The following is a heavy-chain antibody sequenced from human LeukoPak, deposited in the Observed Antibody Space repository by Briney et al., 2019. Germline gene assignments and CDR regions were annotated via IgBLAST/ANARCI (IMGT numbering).Heavy chain of an antibody. Sequence: GGSLRLSCAASGFTFSSYGMHRVRQAPGKGLEWVALIRYDGSNKYYADSVKGRFTISRDNSKNTLYLQMNSLRAEDTAVYYCARSSSSMGDAFDIWGQGTMVTVSS. CDR3: ARSSSSMGDAFDI. CDR2: IRYDGSNK. J-gene: IGHJ3*02. CDR1: GFTFSSYG. D-gene: IGHD6-6*01. V-gene: IGHV3-30*02.